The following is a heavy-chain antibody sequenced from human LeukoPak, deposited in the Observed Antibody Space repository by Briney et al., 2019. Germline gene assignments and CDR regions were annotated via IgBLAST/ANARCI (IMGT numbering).Heavy chain of an antibody. CDR2: YEPEDGET. CDR1: GYTLSVLP. J-gene: IGHJ3*02. V-gene: IGHV1-24*01. Sequence: ASVKVSCKSSGYTLSVLPIHWVRQAPGKGLECMGGYEPEDGETFYTQEFQGRVTMTEDISTDTAYMELSSLRSDDTAIYYGATRSVPTAIHSAFDIWGQGTMVTVTS. CDR3: ATRSVPTAIHSAFDI. D-gene: IGHD2-2*02.